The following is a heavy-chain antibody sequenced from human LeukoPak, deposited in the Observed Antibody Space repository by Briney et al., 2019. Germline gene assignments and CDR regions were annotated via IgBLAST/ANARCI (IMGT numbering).Heavy chain of an antibody. Sequence: GGSLRLSCAASGFTFDDYAMHWVRQAPGKGLEWVSGITWNSGSIGYADSVKGRFTISRDNAKNSLYLQMNSLRAEDTAVYYCARDPQVLWFGDPLGMDVWGQGPTVTVPS. CDR2: ITWNSGSI. CDR3: ARDPQVLWFGDPLGMDV. CDR1: GFTFDDYA. D-gene: IGHD3-10*01. J-gene: IGHJ6*02. V-gene: IGHV3-9*01.